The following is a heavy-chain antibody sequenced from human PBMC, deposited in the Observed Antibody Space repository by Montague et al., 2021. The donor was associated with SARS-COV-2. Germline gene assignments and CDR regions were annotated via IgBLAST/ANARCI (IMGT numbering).Heavy chain of an antibody. J-gene: IGHJ4*02. D-gene: IGHD1-26*01. CDR3: ARMSAGATIAFDY. V-gene: IGHV2-70*11. CDR1: GFSLSTSGLC. CDR2: IDWDDDK. Sequence: PALVKPTQTLTLTCTFSGFSLSTSGLCVSWIRQPPGKALEWLARIDWDDDKYYSTSLKTRLTISEDTSKNQVVLTMTNMDPVDTATYYCARMSAGATIAFDYWGQGTLVTVSS.